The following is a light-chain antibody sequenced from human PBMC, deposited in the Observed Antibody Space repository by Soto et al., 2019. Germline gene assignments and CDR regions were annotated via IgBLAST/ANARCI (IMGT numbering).Light chain of an antibody. CDR3: SSYTSSSTLYV. CDR1: SSDVGGYNY. CDR2: DVS. Sequence: QSALTQPASVSGSPGQSITISCTGTSSDVGGYNYVSWYQQHPGKARKLMIYDVSNRPSGVSNRFSGSKSGNTASLTISGLQAEDEADYYCSSYTSSSTLYVFGTGTKVTVL. V-gene: IGLV2-14*01. J-gene: IGLJ1*01.